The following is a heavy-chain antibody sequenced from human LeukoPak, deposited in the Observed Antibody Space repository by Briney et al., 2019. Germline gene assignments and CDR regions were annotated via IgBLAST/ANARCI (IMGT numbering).Heavy chain of an antibody. CDR1: EFSFSTFA. Sequence: GGSLRLSCAGSEFSFSTFAMTWVRQPPGKGLGWVSGMVGGGDTYYADFVKGRFTISRDNSKSTVYLQMNSPRVEDTAIYYCAKDLHYNDGRWEFDPWGQGTLVTVSS. J-gene: IGHJ5*02. V-gene: IGHV3-23*01. CDR2: MVGGGDT. D-gene: IGHD5-24*01. CDR3: AKDLHYNDGRWEFDP.